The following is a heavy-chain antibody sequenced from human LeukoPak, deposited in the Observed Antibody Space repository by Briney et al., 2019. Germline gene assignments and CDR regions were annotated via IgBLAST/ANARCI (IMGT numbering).Heavy chain of an antibody. CDR2: INSNSGGA. CDR1: GYTFTEYY. J-gene: IGHJ4*02. V-gene: IGHV1-2*06. Sequence: GASVKVSCKASGYTFTEYYIHWVQQAPGQGLEWMGRINSNSGGADYAQQSQGRVTMTRDTSISTAYMELSSLRSDDTAVYYCARRSLEGPTADLDYWGQGTLVTVSS. CDR3: ARRSLEGPTADLDY.